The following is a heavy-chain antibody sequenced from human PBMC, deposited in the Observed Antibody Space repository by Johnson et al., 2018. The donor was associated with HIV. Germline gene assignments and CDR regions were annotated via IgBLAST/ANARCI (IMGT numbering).Heavy chain of an antibody. CDR1: AFSFSNYP. CDR3: TTYYGWAFDI. CDR2: IKSKTDGGTT. D-gene: IGHD3-10*01. V-gene: IGHV3-15*01. Sequence: VQLVESGGGVVQPGRSLRLSCAASAFSFSNYPMHWVRQAPGKGLECVGRIKSKTDGGTTDYAAIVKGRFSISRDDSKNTLYMQMNSLKTEDTAVYYCTTYYGWAFDIWGQGTMVTVSS. J-gene: IGHJ3*02.